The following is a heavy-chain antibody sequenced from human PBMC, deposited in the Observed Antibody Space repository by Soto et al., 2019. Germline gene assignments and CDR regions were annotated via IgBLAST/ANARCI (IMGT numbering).Heavy chain of an antibody. D-gene: IGHD1-26*01. CDR2: IYYSGST. Sequence: SETLSLTCTFSGCSISSSSYYWGWIRQPPGKGLEWIGSIYYSGSTYYNPSLKSRVTISVDTSKNQFSLKLSSVTAADTAVYYCARLGAGLYYYYYGMDVWGQGTTVTVSS. J-gene: IGHJ6*02. V-gene: IGHV4-39*01. CDR3: ARLGAGLYYYYYGMDV. CDR1: GCSISSSSYY.